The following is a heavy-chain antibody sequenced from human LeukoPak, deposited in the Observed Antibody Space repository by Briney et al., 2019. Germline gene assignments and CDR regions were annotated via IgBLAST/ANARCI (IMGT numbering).Heavy chain of an antibody. Sequence: GGSLRLSCAASGFTFSDYYMSWIRQAPGKGLEWVSYSSSSGSTIYYADSVKGRFTISRDNSKNTLYLQMNSLRAEDTAVYYCAKDQVRSEYLYYYYYGMDVRGKGTTVTVSS. V-gene: IGHV3-11*04. J-gene: IGHJ6*04. D-gene: IGHD1-14*01. CDR1: GFTFSDYY. CDR2: SSSSGSTI. CDR3: AKDQVRSEYLYYYYYGMDV.